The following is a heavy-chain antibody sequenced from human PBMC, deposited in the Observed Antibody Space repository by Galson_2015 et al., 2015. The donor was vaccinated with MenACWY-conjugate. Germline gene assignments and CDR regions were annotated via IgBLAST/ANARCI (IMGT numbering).Heavy chain of an antibody. CDR2: IYYSGST. Sequence: SETLSLTCTVFGDSINGYYWTWLRQPPGQGLEWIGFIYYSGSTKYNPSLKSRVILSVDTSKNQVSLKMTSVTAADTAVYYCARHQKIGDSAFEIWGQGTMVTVSS. J-gene: IGHJ3*02. V-gene: IGHV4-59*01. CDR1: GDSINGYY. D-gene: IGHD3-10*01. CDR3: ARHQKIGDSAFEI.